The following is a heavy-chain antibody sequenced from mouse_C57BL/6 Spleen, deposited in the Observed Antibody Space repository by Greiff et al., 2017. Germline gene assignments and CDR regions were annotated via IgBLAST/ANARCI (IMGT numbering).Heavy chain of an antibody. J-gene: IGHJ2*01. Sequence: QVQLKQSGAELVRPGTSVKVSCKASGYAFTNYLIEWVKQRPGQGLEWIGVINPGSGGTNYNEKFKGKATLTADKSSSTAYMQLSSLTSEDSAVXFCARYGYSNYVDYWGQGTTLTVSS. CDR2: INPGSGGT. V-gene: IGHV1-54*01. CDR3: ARYGYSNYVDY. D-gene: IGHD1-2*01. CDR1: GYAFTNYL.